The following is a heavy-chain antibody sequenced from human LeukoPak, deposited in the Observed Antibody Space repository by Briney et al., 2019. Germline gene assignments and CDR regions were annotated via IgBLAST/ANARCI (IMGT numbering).Heavy chain of an antibody. V-gene: IGHV4-39*01. CDR1: GGSIGSSSYC. J-gene: IGHJ5*02. CDR2: ICDSGSP. D-gene: IGHD5-24*01. Sequence: SETLSLTCSVSGGSIGSSSYCWGWIRQPPGKGLECIGTICDSGSPFYNPSLKSRVTLSVDTSKNQFSLKLSSVTAADTAVYYCARTENYIPEDCFDPWGQGTLVTVSS. CDR3: ARTENYIPEDCFDP.